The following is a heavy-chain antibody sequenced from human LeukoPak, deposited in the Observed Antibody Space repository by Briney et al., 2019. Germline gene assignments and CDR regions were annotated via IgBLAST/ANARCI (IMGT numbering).Heavy chain of an antibody. V-gene: IGHV1-46*01. J-gene: IGHJ5*02. CDR2: INPSGGST. CDR3: ARQNYDFWSGYYTGPQGWFDP. D-gene: IGHD3-3*01. Sequence: GASVKVSCKASGYTFTSYYMHWVRQAPGQGPEWMGIINPSGGSTSYAQKFQGRVTMTRDTSTSTVYMELSSLRSEDTAVYYCARQNYDFWSGYYTGPQGWFDPWGQGTLVTVSS. CDR1: GYTFTSYY.